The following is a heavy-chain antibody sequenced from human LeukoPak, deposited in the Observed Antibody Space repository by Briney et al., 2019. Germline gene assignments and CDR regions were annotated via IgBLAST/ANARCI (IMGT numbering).Heavy chain of an antibody. V-gene: IGHV4-4*02. Sequence: SETLSLTCAVSGGSISSSNWWSWVRQPPGKGLEWIGEIYHSGSTNYNPSLKSRVTISVDKSKNQFSLKLSSVTAADTAVYYCARGVTMVRGVTSGGAALDYWGQGTLATVSS. D-gene: IGHD3-10*01. CDR1: GGSISSSNW. CDR3: ARGVTMVRGVTSGGAALDY. CDR2: IYHSGST. J-gene: IGHJ4*02.